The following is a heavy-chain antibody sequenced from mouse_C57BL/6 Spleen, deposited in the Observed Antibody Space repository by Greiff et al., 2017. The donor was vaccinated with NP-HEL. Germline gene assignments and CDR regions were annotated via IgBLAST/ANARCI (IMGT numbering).Heavy chain of an antibody. J-gene: IGHJ4*01. Sequence: EVKLVESGGGLVQPGGSLSLSCAASGFTFTDYYMSWVRQPPGKALEWLGFIRNKANGYTTEYSASVKGRFTISRDNSQSILYLQMNALRAEDSATYYCARYIHYDYELNYAMDYWGQGTSVTVSS. CDR1: GFTFTDYY. CDR3: ARYIHYDYELNYAMDY. CDR2: IRNKANGYTT. D-gene: IGHD2-4*01. V-gene: IGHV7-3*01.